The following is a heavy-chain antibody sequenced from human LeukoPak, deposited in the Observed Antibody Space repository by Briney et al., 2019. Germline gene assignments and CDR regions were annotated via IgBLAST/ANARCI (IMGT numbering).Heavy chain of an antibody. CDR2: ISSGSSYI. Sequence: PGGSLRLSCVDSGLIFSSYAMNWVRQAPGKGLEWISSISSGSSYIYYADSVKGRFTISRDNDKNSQYLQMNSLRGEDTAVYYCARDRDSGEGRTFDYWGQGVLVTVSS. D-gene: IGHD2-15*01. CDR3: ARDRDSGEGRTFDY. V-gene: IGHV3-21*01. J-gene: IGHJ4*02. CDR1: GLIFSSYA.